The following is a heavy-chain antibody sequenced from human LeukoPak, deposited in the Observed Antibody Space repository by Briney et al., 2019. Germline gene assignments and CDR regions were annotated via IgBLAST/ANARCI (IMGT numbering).Heavy chain of an antibody. J-gene: IGHJ2*01. CDR2: INPNSGGT. D-gene: IGHD5-24*01. CDR1: GYTFTGYY. CDR3: ARDGFFRDGSSGYWYFDL. V-gene: IGHV1-2*02. Sequence: ASVKVSCKASGYTFTGYYMHWVRQAPGQGLEWMGWINPNSGGTNFAQKFQGRVTMTRDTSISTAYMGLSRLTSDDTAVYYCARDGFFRDGSSGYWYFDLWGRGTLVTVSS.